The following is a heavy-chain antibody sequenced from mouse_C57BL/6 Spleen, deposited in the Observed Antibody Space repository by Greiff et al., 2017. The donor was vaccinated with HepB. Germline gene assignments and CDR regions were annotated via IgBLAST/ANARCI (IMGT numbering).Heavy chain of an antibody. D-gene: IGHD2-4*01. Sequence: EVKVVESGGGLVKPGGSLKLSCAASGFTFSDYGMHWVRQAPEKGLEWVAYISSGSSTIYYADTVKGRFTISRDNAKNTLFLQMTSLRSEDTAMYYCARIYYDFVGYYFDYWGQGTTLTVSS. J-gene: IGHJ2*01. CDR1: GFTFSDYG. CDR3: ARIYYDFVGYYFDY. CDR2: ISSGSSTI. V-gene: IGHV5-17*01.